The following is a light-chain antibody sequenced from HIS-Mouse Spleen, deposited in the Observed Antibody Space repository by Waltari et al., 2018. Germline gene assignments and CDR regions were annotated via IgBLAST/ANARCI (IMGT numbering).Light chain of an antibody. J-gene: IGKJ2*01. CDR1: KDISNY. V-gene: IGKV1-33*01. CDR2: DAS. Sequence: DIQMTQSPSSLSASVGDRVTITCQASKDISNYLNWYQQKPGKAPKLLIDDASNLETGVPSRFSGSGSGTYFTFAISSLQPEDIATYYWQQYDNLYTFGQGTKLEIK. CDR3: QQYDNLYT.